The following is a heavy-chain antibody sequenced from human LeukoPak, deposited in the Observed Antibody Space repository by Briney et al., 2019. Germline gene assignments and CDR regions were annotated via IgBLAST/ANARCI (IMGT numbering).Heavy chain of an antibody. D-gene: IGHD2-8*01. Sequence: SETLSLTCTVSGGSLSTYYWSWIRQPPGKGLEWIAYIHSSGTTDYNPSLKSRVTISIDTFRNQFFLHLNPVTAADTAVYYCVRLVCINFWCYFDHWGLGTLDTVSS. CDR3: VRLVCINFWCYFDH. CDR2: IHSSGTT. V-gene: IGHV4-59*08. CDR1: GGSLSTYY. J-gene: IGHJ5*02.